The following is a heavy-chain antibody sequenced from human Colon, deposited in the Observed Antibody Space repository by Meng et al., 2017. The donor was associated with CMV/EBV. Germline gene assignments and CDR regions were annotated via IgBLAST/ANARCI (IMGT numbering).Heavy chain of an antibody. D-gene: IGHD3-16*01. Sequence: CTFSGASLTIGGHYWNWIRQHPGKGLEWIGYVSFSGSTFYNPSLKSRGTISLDTSKNQFSLRLSSVAAVDTAVYYCAKGGGIQYFDFWGQGTLVTVSS. CDR1: GASLTIGGHY. V-gene: IGHV4-31*03. J-gene: IGHJ4*02. CDR3: AKGGGIQYFDF. CDR2: VSFSGST.